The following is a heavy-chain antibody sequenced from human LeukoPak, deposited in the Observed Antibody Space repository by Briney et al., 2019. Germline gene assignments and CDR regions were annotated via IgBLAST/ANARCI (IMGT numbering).Heavy chain of an antibody. Sequence: SETLSLTCTVSGGSISSYYWSWIQQPPGKGLEWIGYIYYSGSTNYNPSLKSRVTISVDTSKNQFSLKLSSVTAADTAVYYCARSTHGDDYVWGSYWYFDYWGQGTLVTVSS. CDR2: IYYSGST. D-gene: IGHD3-16*01. V-gene: IGHV4-59*08. J-gene: IGHJ4*02. CDR3: ARSTHGDDYVWGSYWYFDY. CDR1: GGSISSYY.